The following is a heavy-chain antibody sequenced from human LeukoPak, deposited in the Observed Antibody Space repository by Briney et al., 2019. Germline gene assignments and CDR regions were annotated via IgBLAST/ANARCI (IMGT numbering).Heavy chain of an antibody. V-gene: IGHV4-59*08. D-gene: IGHD6-19*01. CDR1: GGSISSYY. J-gene: IGHJ4*02. Sequence: SETLSLTCTVSGGSISSYYWSWIRQPPGKGLEWIGYIYYSGGTYYNPSLKSRVTISVDTSKNQFSLKLTSVTAADTAVYYCARQGYSSGWFRYYFDYWGQGTLVTVSS. CDR2: IYYSGGT. CDR3: ARQGYSSGWFRYYFDY.